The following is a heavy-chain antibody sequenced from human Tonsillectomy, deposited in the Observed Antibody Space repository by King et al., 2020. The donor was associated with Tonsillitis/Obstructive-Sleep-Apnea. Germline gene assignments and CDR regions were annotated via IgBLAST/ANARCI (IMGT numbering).Heavy chain of an antibody. V-gene: IGHV4-61*01. J-gene: IGHJ6*03. CDR1: GGSVSSGSYY. CDR2: IYYSGST. CDR3: ARPANEGYYYYMDV. Sequence: VQLQESGPGLVKPSETLSLTCTVSGGSVSSGSYYWSWIRQPPGKGLEYIGYIYYSGSTNYNPSLKSRVTISVDTSKNQFSLKLSSLTAADTAGYYRARPANEGYYYYMDVWGKGTTATVSS. D-gene: IGHD2-8*01.